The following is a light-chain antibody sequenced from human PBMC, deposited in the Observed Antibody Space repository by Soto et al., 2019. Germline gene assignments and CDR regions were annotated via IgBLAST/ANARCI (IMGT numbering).Light chain of an antibody. J-gene: IGKJ2*01. Sequence: DIQMTQSPSSLSASVGDRVTITCRASQRVNDYLNWYQQKPGKAPNLLIYAASSLQSGVPSRFSGSGSGTDFTLTISSLQPEDFATYYCHQTYDTPTTFGQGTKLEIK. CDR3: HQTYDTPTT. V-gene: IGKV1-39*01. CDR2: AAS. CDR1: QRVNDY.